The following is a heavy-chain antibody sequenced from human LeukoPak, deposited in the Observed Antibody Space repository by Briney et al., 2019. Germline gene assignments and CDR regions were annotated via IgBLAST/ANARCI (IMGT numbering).Heavy chain of an antibody. CDR3: AKEGGAAAGTYLFSGMDV. D-gene: IGHD6-13*01. CDR2: ISASGSYI. Sequence: GGSLRLSCAASGFTFSTYTMNWVRQAPGKGLEWVSYISASGSYINYADSVKGRFTISRDNSKNTLYLQMNSLRAEDTAVYYCAKEGGAAAGTYLFSGMDVWGQGTTVTVSS. CDR1: GFTFSTYT. V-gene: IGHV3-21*01. J-gene: IGHJ6*02.